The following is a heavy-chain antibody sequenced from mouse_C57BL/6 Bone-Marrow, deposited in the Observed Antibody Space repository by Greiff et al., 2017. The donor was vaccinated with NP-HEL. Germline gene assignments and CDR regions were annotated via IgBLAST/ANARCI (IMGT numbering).Heavy chain of an antibody. D-gene: IGHD1-1*01. V-gene: IGHV10-1*01. CDR1: GFSFNTYA. CDR2: IRSKSNNYAT. Sequence: EVKLMESGGGLVQPKGSLKLSCAASGFSFNTYAMNWVRQAPGKGLEWVARIRSKSNNYATYYADSVKDRFTISRDDSESMLYLQMNNLKTEDTAMYYCVRGNYYGSSYEYFDVWGTGTTVTVSS. J-gene: IGHJ1*03. CDR3: VRGNYYGSSYEYFDV.